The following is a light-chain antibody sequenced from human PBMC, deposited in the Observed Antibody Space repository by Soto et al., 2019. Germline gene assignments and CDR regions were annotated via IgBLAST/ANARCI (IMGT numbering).Light chain of an antibody. Sequence: QSVLTQPASVSGSPGQSITISCTGTSSDVGAYNYVSWYRQHPGKAPKLMIYEVTNRPSGVSNRFSGSKSGSTASLTISGLQADDEADYYCSSYTSSSNRVFGGGTKLTVL. V-gene: IGLV2-14*01. CDR1: SSDVGAYNY. J-gene: IGLJ3*02. CDR3: SSYTSSSNRV. CDR2: EVT.